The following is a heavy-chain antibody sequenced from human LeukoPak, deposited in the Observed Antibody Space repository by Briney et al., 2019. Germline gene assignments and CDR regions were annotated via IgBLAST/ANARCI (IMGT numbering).Heavy chain of an antibody. V-gene: IGHV1-46*01. CDR1: GYTFTSYY. CDR3: ARDYYDTSGAITFDY. Sequence: GASVKVSCKASGYTFTSYYMHWVRQAPGQGLEWMGIINPSGGSTSYAQKFQGRVTMTRDTSTSTVYMELSSLRSEDTAVYYCARDYYDTSGAITFDYWGQGTLVTVSS. CDR2: INPSGGST. D-gene: IGHD3-22*01. J-gene: IGHJ4*02.